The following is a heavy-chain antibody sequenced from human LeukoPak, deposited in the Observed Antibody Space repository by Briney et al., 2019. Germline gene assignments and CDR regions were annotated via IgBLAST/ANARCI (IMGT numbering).Heavy chain of an antibody. D-gene: IGHD3-22*01. V-gene: IGHV3-33*01. CDR1: GFTFSSYG. CDR3: ARPAPYDSSSFDY. CDR2: IWYDGGNK. Sequence: PGGSLRLSCAASGFTFSSYGMHWVRQAPGKGLEWVAVIWYDGGNKYYADSVKGRFTISRDNAKDSLYLQMNSLRAEDTALYYCARPAPYDSSSFDYWGQGTLVTVSS. J-gene: IGHJ4*02.